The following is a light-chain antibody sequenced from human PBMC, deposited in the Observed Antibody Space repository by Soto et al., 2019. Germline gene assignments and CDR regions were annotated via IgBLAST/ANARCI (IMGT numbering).Light chain of an antibody. V-gene: IGKV3-11*01. CDR3: QQRSHWPPV. CDR1: QSVSSY. Sequence: EIVLTQSPATLSLSPGERATLSCRASQSVSSYLAWYQQKPGQAPRLLIYDASNRATGIPARFSGSGSGTDFTLTISRLEPEDFAVYYCQQRSHWPPVFGGGTKVEIK. J-gene: IGKJ4*01. CDR2: DAS.